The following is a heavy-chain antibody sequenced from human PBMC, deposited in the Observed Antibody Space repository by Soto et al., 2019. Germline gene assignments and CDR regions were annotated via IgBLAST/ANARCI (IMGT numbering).Heavy chain of an antibody. V-gene: IGHV3-23*01. J-gene: IGHJ6*02. CDR1: GFPFSSYA. CDR2: ISGSGGST. CDR3: VKAQEAAAGIQYYYGLDV. Sequence: PGGSLRLSCAASGFPFSSYAMSWVRQASGKGLELVSAISGSGGSTYYADSVKGRFTISRDTSKNSLYLQMNSLSPEDSALYYCVKAQEAAAGIQYYYGLDVWGRGTTVTVSS. D-gene: IGHD6-13*01.